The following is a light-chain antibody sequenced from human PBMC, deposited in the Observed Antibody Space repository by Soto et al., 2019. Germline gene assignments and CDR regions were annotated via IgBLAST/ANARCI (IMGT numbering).Light chain of an antibody. CDR1: QSVSSY. Sequence: EIVLTQSPATLSLFPGERATLSCRASQSVSSYLAWYQQKPGQAPRLLLYDASNRATGIPARFSGSGSGTDFTLIISSLEPDDFAVYYCQQRSNWITFGQGTRLEIE. V-gene: IGKV3-11*01. J-gene: IGKJ5*01. CDR2: DAS. CDR3: QQRSNWIT.